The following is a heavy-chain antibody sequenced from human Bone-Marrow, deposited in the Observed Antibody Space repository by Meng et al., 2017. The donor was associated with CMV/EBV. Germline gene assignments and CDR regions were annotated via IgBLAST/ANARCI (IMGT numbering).Heavy chain of an antibody. CDR1: GFTFTSYW. CDR3: VRGRITNHY. CDR2: IEEDGSEK. D-gene: IGHD1-20*01. V-gene: IGHV3-7*01. Sequence: GESLKISCAGTGFTFTSYWMTWVRQAPGKGLEWVASIEEDGSEKYYVDSVKGRFTISRDNPNNSLYLQMNSLRAEDTALYYCVRGRITNHYWGQGTLVTVSS. J-gene: IGHJ4*02.